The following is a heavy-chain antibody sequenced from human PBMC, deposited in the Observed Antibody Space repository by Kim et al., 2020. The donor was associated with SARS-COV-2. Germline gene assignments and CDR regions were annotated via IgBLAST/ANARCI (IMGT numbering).Heavy chain of an antibody. CDR3: AKAPRGGSGWTFDY. V-gene: IGHV3-9*01. CDR1: GFTFDDYA. Sequence: GGSLRLSCAASGFTFDDYAMHWVRQAPGKGLEWVSGISWNSGSIGYADSVKGRFTISRDNAKNSLYLQMNSLRAEDTALYYCAKAPRGGSGWTFDYWGQGTLVTVSS. CDR2: ISWNSGSI. J-gene: IGHJ4*02. D-gene: IGHD6-19*01.